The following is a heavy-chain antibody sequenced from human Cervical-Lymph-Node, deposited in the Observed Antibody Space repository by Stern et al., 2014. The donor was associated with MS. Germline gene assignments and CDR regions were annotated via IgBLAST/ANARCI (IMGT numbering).Heavy chain of an antibody. Sequence: HVQLVESGAEVKKPGASAKGYCKASGYTFTSDGISWVRQDPEQVLEWMGCISSYKGNTNYAQKLQGRVTMTTDPSTSTAYMELRSLRSDDTAVYYCARGLLGSENAFDIWGQGTMVTVSS. D-gene: IGHD2-15*01. CDR2: ISSYKGNT. CDR3: ARGLLGSENAFDI. CDR1: GYTFTSDG. J-gene: IGHJ3*02. V-gene: IGHV1-18*01.